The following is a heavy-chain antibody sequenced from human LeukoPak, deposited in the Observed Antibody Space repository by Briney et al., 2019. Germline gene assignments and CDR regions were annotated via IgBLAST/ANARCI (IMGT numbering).Heavy chain of an antibody. Sequence: GGSLRLSCAASGFTFSNYSMNWVRQAPGKGLEWVSSISSSSSYVYYADSVKGRFTISRDNAKNSLYLQMNSLRAEDTALYYCASLNRADCSSTSCHTHYWGQGTLVTVSS. CDR2: ISSSSSYV. V-gene: IGHV3-21*01. D-gene: IGHD2-2*02. CDR3: ASLNRADCSSTSCHTHY. CDR1: GFTFSNYS. J-gene: IGHJ4*02.